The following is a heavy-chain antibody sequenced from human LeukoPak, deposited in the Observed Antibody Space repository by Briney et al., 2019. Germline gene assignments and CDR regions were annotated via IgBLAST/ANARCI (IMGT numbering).Heavy chain of an antibody. CDR2: INHSGST. J-gene: IGHJ4*02. CDR1: GGSFSGYY. CDR3: ARGSSRDY. Sequence: SETLSLTCAVYGGSFSGYYWSWIRQPPGKGLEWIGEINHSGSTNYNPSLKSRVTISVDTSKNQFSLKLSSVTAADTAVYYCARGSSRDYWGQGTLVTVSS. V-gene: IGHV4-34*01.